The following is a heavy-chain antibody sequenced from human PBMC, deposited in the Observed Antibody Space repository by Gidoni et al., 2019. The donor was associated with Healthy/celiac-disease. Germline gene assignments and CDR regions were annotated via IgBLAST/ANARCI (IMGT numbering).Heavy chain of an antibody. J-gene: IGHJ4*02. CDR1: GGSISSSSYY. V-gene: IGHV4-39*01. CDR2: IYYSGST. CDR3: ARHGDIVVVPAASDDYFDH. D-gene: IGHD2-2*01. Sequence: QLQLQESGPGLVKPSETLSLTCTVSGGSISSSSYYWGWIRQPPGKGLEWIGSIYYSGSTYYNPSLKSRVTISVDTSKNQFSLKLSSVTAADTAVYYCARHGDIVVVPAASDDYFDHWGQGTLVTVSS.